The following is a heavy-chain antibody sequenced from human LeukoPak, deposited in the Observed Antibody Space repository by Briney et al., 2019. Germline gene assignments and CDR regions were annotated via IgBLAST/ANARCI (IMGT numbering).Heavy chain of an antibody. CDR1: GYTLTELS. V-gene: IGHV1-24*01. J-gene: IGHJ3*02. CDR2: FDPEDGET. CDR3: ATTISRGVLDAFDI. Sequence: VASVKVSCKVSGYTLTELSMHWVRQAPGKGLEWMGGFDPEDGETIYAQKFQGRVTMTEDTSTDTAYMELSSLRSEDTAVYYCATTISRGVLDAFDIWGQGTMVTVSS. D-gene: IGHD3-3*01.